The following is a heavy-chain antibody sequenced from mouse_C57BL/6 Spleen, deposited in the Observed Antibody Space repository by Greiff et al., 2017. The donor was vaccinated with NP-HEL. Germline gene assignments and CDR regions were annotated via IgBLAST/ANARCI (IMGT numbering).Heavy chain of an antibody. J-gene: IGHJ4*01. V-gene: IGHV5-6*01. Sequence: VQLKESGGDLVKPGGSLKLSCAASGFTFSSYGMSWVRQTPDKRLEWVATISSGGSYTYYPDSVKGRFTISRDNAKNTLYLQMSSLKSEDTAMYYCARANWDVRYAMDYWGQGTSVTVSS. CDR3: ARANWDVRYAMDY. CDR2: ISSGGSYT. D-gene: IGHD4-1*01. CDR1: GFTFSSYG.